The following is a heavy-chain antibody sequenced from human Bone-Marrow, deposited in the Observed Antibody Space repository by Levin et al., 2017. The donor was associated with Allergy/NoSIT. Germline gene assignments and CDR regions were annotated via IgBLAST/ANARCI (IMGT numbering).Heavy chain of an antibody. CDR2: ITTNNGNT. J-gene: IGHJ1*01. V-gene: IGHV1-18*01. D-gene: IGHD4-17*01. CDR1: GYTFTNFG. Sequence: ASVKVSCRASGYTFTNFGVNWVRQAPGHGLEWLGWITTNNGNTNYAQKVQGRVTMTTDTSTSTAYIELRSLRSDDTAVYFCARGDYGDYGSEYFQHWGQGTLVVVSS. CDR3: ARGDYGDYGSEYFQH.